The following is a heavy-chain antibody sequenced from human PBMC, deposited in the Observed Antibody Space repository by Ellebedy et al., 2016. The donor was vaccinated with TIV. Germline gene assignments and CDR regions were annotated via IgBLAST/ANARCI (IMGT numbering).Heavy chain of an antibody. J-gene: IGHJ4*02. V-gene: IGHV3-53*01. CDR1: GFTVSRDY. Sequence: GESLKIPCAASGFTVSRDYMSWVRQALGKGLECVSVIYSGDNTYYADSVKGRFTIARDNSKNTLWLQMYSLRDEDTAVYYCAKELVSRDSLSFDYWGLGTLVTVSS. D-gene: IGHD3-9*01. CDR2: IYSGDNT. CDR3: AKELVSRDSLSFDY.